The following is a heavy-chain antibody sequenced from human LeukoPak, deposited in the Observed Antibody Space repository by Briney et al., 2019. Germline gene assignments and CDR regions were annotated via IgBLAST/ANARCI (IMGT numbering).Heavy chain of an antibody. Sequence: GGSLGLSCAASGFTFSSSAMSWVRQAPGKGLEWVSAISNNGGYTYYADSVQGRFTISRDNSKNTLYLEMSSLRVEDTAIYYCAKWPEGAMDYFDYWGQGTLVTVSS. D-gene: IGHD3-16*01. CDR3: AKWPEGAMDYFDY. CDR2: ISNNGGYT. J-gene: IGHJ4*02. V-gene: IGHV3-23*01. CDR1: GFTFSSSA.